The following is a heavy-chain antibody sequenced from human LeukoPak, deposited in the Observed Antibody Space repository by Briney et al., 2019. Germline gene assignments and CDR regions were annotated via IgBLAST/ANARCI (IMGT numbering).Heavy chain of an antibody. D-gene: IGHD4-17*01. CDR1: GGSISSSNW. CDR3: ARGQYGDRPLSPPGGY. V-gene: IGHV4-4*02. Sequence: SETLSLTCAVSGGSISSSNWWSWVRQPPGKGLEWIGETYHSGSTNYSPSLKSRVTISVDKSKNQFSLKLSSVTAADTAVYYCARGQYGDRPLSPPGGYWGQGTLVTVSS. CDR2: TYHSGST. J-gene: IGHJ4*02.